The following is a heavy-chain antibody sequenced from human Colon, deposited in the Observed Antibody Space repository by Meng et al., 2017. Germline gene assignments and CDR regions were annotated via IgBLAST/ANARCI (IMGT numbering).Heavy chain of an antibody. CDR3: ANPRYSYAFYNY. J-gene: IGHJ4*02. D-gene: IGHD3-16*01. V-gene: IGHV3-23*04. CDR1: GFIFNNYA. Sequence: VGRRRDLEQLGGPLRLLCTASGFIFNNYAMACVRQAPGKGLERVSSISGNGITTSYTDSVKGRFTISRDNSKNAVYLEMDGLRAEDTALYFCANPRYSYAFYNYWGQGTLVTVSS. CDR2: ISGNGITT.